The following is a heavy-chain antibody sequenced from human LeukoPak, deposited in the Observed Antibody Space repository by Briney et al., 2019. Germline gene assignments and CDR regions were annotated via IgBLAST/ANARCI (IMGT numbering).Heavy chain of an antibody. J-gene: IGHJ5*02. CDR3: ARGGWFDP. V-gene: IGHV4-59*11. Sequence: SETLSLTCTVSGGSISSHYWSWIRQPPGKGLEWIGYIYYSGSTNYNPSLKSRVTISVDTSKNQFSLKLSSVTAADTAVYYCARGGWFDPWGQGTLVSVSS. CDR2: IYYSGST. CDR1: GGSISSHY.